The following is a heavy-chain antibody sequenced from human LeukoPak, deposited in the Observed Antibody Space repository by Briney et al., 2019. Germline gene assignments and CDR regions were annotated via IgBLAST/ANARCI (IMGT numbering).Heavy chain of an antibody. Sequence: GGSLRLSCAASGFTFSSYSMNWVRQAPGKGLEWVSSISSSSSYIYYADPVKGRFTISRDNAKNSLYLQMNSLRAEDTAVYYCAVTTRYYDSSGYLTYLDYWGQETLVTVSS. D-gene: IGHD3-22*01. CDR1: GFTFSSYS. CDR2: ISSSSSYI. CDR3: AVTTRYYDSSGYLTYLDY. J-gene: IGHJ4*02. V-gene: IGHV3-21*01.